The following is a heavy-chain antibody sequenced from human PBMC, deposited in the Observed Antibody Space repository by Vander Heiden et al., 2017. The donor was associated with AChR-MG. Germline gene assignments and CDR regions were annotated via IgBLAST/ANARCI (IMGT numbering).Heavy chain of an antibody. CDR2: ISYDGSNK. D-gene: IGHD3-22*01. V-gene: IGHV3-30*18. Sequence: QVQLVESGGGVVQLGRSLRLSCAAPGFTFSSYGMHWVRQAPGKGLEWVAVISYDGSNKYYADSVKGRFTISRDNSKNTLYLQMNSLRAEDTAVYYCAKDKSPGYYYENLFDYWGQGTLVTVSS. CDR1: GFTFSSYG. CDR3: AKDKSPGYYYENLFDY. J-gene: IGHJ4*02.